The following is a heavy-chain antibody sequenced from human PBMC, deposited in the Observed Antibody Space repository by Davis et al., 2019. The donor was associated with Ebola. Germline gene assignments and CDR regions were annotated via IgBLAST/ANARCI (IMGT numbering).Heavy chain of an antibody. D-gene: IGHD3-9*01. CDR3: ARDGVRGILTEYDWFDP. Sequence: AASVKVSCKASGYIFTAYYLFWVRHAPGQGLEWMGWINPKSGDTKYAQKFEGRVTMTRDTSISTAYMELRSLKSDDTAVYFCARDGVRGILTEYDWFDPWGQGTLVTVSS. CDR1: GYIFTAYY. CDR2: INPKSGDT. V-gene: IGHV1-2*02. J-gene: IGHJ5*02.